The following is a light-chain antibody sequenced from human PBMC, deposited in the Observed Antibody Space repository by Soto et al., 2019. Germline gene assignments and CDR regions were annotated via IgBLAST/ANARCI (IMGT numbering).Light chain of an antibody. CDR3: QQYCTTPPT. V-gene: IGKV4-1*01. CDR1: QSVLYSSNNKNY. Sequence: DIVMTQSPDSLAVSLGERATINCKSSQSVLYSSNNKNYLAWYQQKPGQPPKLLIYWASTRESGVPDRFSGSGSGTDFTLTISSLQAEDGALYYCQQYCTTPPTFGPGTKVDFK. CDR2: WAS. J-gene: IGKJ3*01.